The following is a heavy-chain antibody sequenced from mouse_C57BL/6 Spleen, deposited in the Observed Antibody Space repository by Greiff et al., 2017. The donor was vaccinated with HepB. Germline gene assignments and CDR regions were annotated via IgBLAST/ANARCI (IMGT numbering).Heavy chain of an antibody. J-gene: IGHJ3*01. Sequence: EVKLMESGGGLVKPGGSLKLSCAASGFTFSSYAMSWVRQTPEKRLEWVATISDGGSYTYYPDNVKGRFTISRDNAKNNLYLQMSHLKSEDTAMYYCARVRGTWFAYWGQGTLVTVSA. CDR2: ISDGGSYT. CDR1: GFTFSSYA. CDR3: ARVRGTWFAY. V-gene: IGHV5-4*03. D-gene: IGHD1-1*01.